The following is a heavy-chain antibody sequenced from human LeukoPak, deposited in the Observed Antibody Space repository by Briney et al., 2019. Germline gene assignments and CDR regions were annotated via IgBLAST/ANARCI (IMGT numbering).Heavy chain of an antibody. J-gene: IGHJ3*02. CDR1: GGSISRYY. CDR3: AKGVRGTYGGGAFDI. Sequence: SETLSLTCTVSGGSISRYYWSWIRQPPGKGLEWIGYIYDSGSTNYNPSLKSRVTISVDTSKNQFSLKLSSVTAADTAVYYCAKGVRGTYGGGAFDIWGQGTMVTVSS. D-gene: IGHD1-26*01. V-gene: IGHV4-59*08. CDR2: IYDSGST.